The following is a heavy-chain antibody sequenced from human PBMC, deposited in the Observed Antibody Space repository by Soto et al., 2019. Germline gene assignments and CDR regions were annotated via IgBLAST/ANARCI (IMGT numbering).Heavy chain of an antibody. V-gene: IGHV3-21*02. CDR3: ARDTNYYASGSGVDF. J-gene: IGHJ4*02. CDR2: ITSSNTYI. CDR1: GFTFSSYS. Sequence: EVQLVESGGGLVKPGGSLRRSCVASGFTFSSYSMSWVRQAPGEGLQWVSSITSSNTYINYGDSVKGRFAISRDNAKNSLYLQMNSLRAEDTAVYFCARDTNYYASGSGVDFWGQGTLVTVSS. D-gene: IGHD3-10*01.